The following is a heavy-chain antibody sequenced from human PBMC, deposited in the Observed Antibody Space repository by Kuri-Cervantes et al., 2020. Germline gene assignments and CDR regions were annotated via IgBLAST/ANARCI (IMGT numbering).Heavy chain of an antibody. CDR2: IYHSGST. J-gene: IGHJ5*02. CDR1: GGSISSGDYY. Sequence: CTVSGGSISSGDYYWSWIRQPPGKGLEWIGYIYHSGSTYYNPSLKSRVTISVDRSKNQFSLKLSSVTAADTAVYYCARVVLLGNWFDPCGQGTLVTVSS. D-gene: IGHD2/OR15-2a*01. CDR3: ARVVLLGNWFDP. V-gene: IGHV4-30-2*01.